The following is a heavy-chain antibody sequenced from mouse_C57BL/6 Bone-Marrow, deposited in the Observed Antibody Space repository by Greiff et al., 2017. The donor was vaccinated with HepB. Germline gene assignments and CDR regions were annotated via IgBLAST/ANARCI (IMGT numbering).Heavy chain of an antibody. CDR3: ARGPYYYGSSPFDY. J-gene: IGHJ2*01. D-gene: IGHD1-1*01. CDR2: IYPRSGNT. V-gene: IGHV1-81*01. CDR1: GYTFTSYG. Sequence: VKLQESGAELARPGASVKLSCKASGYTFTSYGISWVKQRTGQGLEWIGEIYPRSGNTYYNEKFKGKATLTADKSSSTAYMELRSLTSEDSAVYFCARGPYYYGSSPFDYWGQGTTLTVSS.